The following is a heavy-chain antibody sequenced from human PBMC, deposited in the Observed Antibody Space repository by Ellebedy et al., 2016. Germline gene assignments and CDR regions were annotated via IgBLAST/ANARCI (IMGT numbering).Heavy chain of an antibody. V-gene: IGHV1-18*01. CDR1: GYTFSSSA. J-gene: IGHJ4*02. CDR2: ITTYNGNT. D-gene: IGHD3-22*01. CDR3: ARGSHYYDSSAYHD. Sequence: ASVKVSXKTSGYTFSSSAITWVRQAPGQGLEWMGWITTYNGNTNYAQRLQGRVTMTTDTSTSTAFMELRSLRSDDTAVYYCARGSHYYDSSAYHDWGQGTLVTVSS.